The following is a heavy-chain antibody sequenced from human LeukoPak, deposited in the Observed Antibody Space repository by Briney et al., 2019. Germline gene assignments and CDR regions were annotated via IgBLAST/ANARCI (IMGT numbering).Heavy chain of an antibody. CDR3: AKGSGSSCYSPCDY. Sequence: GGSLRLPCAASGLTFRNYAMSWVRQAPGKGLEWVSVICANDGNTYYADAVKGRFTISRDNSKDTLYLQMDSLRAEDTAVYYCAKGSGSSCYSPCDYWGQGILVTVSS. CDR2: ICANDGNT. V-gene: IGHV3-23*01. J-gene: IGHJ4*02. D-gene: IGHD2-15*01. CDR1: GLTFRNYA.